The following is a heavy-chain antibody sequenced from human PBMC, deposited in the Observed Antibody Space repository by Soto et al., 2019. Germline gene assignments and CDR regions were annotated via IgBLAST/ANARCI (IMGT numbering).Heavy chain of an antibody. CDR2: IYYSGST. V-gene: IGHV4-31*03. J-gene: IGHJ4*02. CDR3: ARDPIEYTYISSKGFDY. D-gene: IGHD6-6*01. CDR1: GGSISSGGYY. Sequence: QVQLQESGPGLVKPSQTLSLTCTVSGGSISSGGYYWSWIRQHPGKGLEWIGYIYYSGSTYYNPSLKSRVTISVDTSKNQFSLKLSSVTAADTAVYYCARDPIEYTYISSKGFDYWGQGTLVTVSS.